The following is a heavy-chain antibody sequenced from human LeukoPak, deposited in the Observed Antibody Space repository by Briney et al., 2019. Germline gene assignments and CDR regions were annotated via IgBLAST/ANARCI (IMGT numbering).Heavy chain of an antibody. J-gene: IGHJ1*01. CDR1: GFIFGSHR. CDR2: IGRDGSGT. V-gene: IGHV3-7*01. CDR3: VRGNEAY. Sequence: GGSLRLSCSSSGFIFGSHRMSWVRQAPGEGLEWVANIGRDGSGTFYADSLRGRFTISRDNANNLLFLQMNNLRVEDTAVYYCVRGNEAYWGQGTLVTVSS.